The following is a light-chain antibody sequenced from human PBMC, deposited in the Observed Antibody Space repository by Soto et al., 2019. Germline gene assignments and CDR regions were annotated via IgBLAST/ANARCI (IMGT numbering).Light chain of an antibody. CDR3: SSKVVSNNLGVV. CDR2: EVT. CDR1: SSDVGGYND. Sequence: QSALTQPPSTSGSPGQSVAISCTGTSSDVGGYNDVSWYQQHPGKAPKLMIYEVTKRPSGVPDRFSGSKSGNTASLTVSGLQADDEADYYCSSKVVSNNLGVVFGGGTKVTVL. J-gene: IGLJ2*01. V-gene: IGLV2-8*01.